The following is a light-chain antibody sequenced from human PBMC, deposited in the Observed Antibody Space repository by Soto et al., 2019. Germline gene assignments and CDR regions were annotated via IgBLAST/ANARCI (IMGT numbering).Light chain of an antibody. V-gene: IGLV2-23*02. CDR2: EVS. CDR3: CSYVGSSTFV. Sequence: QSVLTQPASVSGSPGQSITISCTGTSSDVGSYNLVSWYQQHPGKAPKLMIYEVSKRPSGVSNRFSGSKSGNTASLTISGLQAEDEADYYCCSYVGSSTFVFGTGTKSPS. J-gene: IGLJ1*01. CDR1: SSDVGSYNL.